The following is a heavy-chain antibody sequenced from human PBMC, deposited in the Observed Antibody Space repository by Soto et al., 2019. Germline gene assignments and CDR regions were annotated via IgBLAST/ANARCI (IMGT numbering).Heavy chain of an antibody. Sequence: PSETPSLTCTVSGGSITSFSWSWIRQSPGKGLEWMGYMSYGGSSNYDPPLKSRATISVDTSKNQFSLKLSSVTAADTAIYYCAREFVGALDYWGQGTLVAVSS. V-gene: IGHV4-59*01. CDR1: GGSITSFS. D-gene: IGHD1-26*01. CDR3: AREFVGALDY. CDR2: MSYGGSS. J-gene: IGHJ4*02.